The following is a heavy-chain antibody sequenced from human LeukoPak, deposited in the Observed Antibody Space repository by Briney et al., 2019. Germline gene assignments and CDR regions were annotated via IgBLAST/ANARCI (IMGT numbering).Heavy chain of an antibody. CDR3: ARASTPGFGLSGFDY. Sequence: GGSLRLSCAASGFTFRSYWMHWARQAPGKGLVWVSRINSDGSTTNYADSVKGRFTISRDNSKSTLYLQMDSLRAEDTAVYYCARASTPGFGLSGFDYWGQGTLVTVSS. V-gene: IGHV3-74*01. J-gene: IGHJ4*02. CDR1: GFTFRSYW. D-gene: IGHD5/OR15-5a*01. CDR2: INSDGSTT.